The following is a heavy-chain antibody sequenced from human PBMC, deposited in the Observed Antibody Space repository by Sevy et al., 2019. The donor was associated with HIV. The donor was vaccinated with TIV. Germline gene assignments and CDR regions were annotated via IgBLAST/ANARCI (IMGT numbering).Heavy chain of an antibody. CDR2: FDPGDGET. V-gene: IGHV1-24*01. Sequence: ASVKVSCKVSGYTLTELSMHWVRQAPGKGLEWMGSFDPGDGETIYAQNFQGRVTMTEDRSTDTAYMELSSLRSEDTAVYYCATTKDYYDSSGYPFDYWGQGTLVTVSS. CDR3: ATTKDYYDSSGYPFDY. D-gene: IGHD3-22*01. CDR1: GYTLTELS. J-gene: IGHJ4*02.